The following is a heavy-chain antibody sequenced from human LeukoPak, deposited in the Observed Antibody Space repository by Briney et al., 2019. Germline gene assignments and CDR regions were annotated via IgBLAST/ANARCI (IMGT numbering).Heavy chain of an antibody. J-gene: IGHJ4*02. D-gene: IGHD3-3*01. CDR3: ATAFWSGYYGSY. CDR1: GYTFTSYD. Sequence: ASVKVSCRASGYTFTSYDINWVRQATGRGLEWMGWMNPNSGNTGYAQKFQGRVTITRNTSIGTAYMELSSLRSEDTAVYYCATAFWSGYYGSYWGQGTLVTVSS. V-gene: IGHV1-8*03. CDR2: MNPNSGNT.